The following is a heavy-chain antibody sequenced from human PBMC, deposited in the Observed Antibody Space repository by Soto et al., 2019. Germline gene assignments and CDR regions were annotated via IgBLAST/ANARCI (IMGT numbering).Heavy chain of an antibody. D-gene: IGHD6-13*01. CDR2: ISHSGAEA. J-gene: IGHJ5*02. CDR3: AKDWGSSNWFNWFNP. V-gene: IGHV3-30*18. CDR1: GFTVATTG. Sequence: QVQLVESGGGVVQPGGSLKLACAASGFTVATTGMHWVRQAPGKGLEWVAMISHSGAEAHYGDSVQGRFSISRDNAKNILYLQMSSLRPEDTAIYYCAKDWGSSNWFNWFNPWGQGVVVTVSS.